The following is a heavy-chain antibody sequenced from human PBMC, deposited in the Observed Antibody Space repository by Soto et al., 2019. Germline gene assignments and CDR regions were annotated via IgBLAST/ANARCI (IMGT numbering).Heavy chain of an antibody. D-gene: IGHD5-18*01. Sequence: QVQLQESGPGLVKPSETLSLTCTVSGGSLSSYYWSWIRQPPGKGLEWIGYVYYSGTTSYNPSLKSRVTISVDTSKNQSSLNLNSVTAADTAVYYCARHRYSYGVYYFDYWGQGTLVTVSS. J-gene: IGHJ4*02. CDR1: GGSLSSYY. V-gene: IGHV4-59*08. CDR2: VYYSGTT. CDR3: ARHRYSYGVYYFDY.